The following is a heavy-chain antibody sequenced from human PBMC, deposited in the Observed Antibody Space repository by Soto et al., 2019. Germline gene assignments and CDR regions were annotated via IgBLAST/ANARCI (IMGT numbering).Heavy chain of an antibody. Sequence: QVQLQEAGPGLVKPSQTLSLTCIVSGGSISSGNHFWSWIRQPPGKGLEWIGYIFYSGTAYYNSSLKSRVSISVDTSKNQFSLKLSSVTAADTAMYYCVREVITPVHQGADDAFDVWGQGTMVTVSS. CDR2: IFYSGTA. D-gene: IGHD2-21*01. CDR3: VREVITPVHQGADDAFDV. CDR1: GGSISSGNHF. J-gene: IGHJ3*01. V-gene: IGHV4-30-4*01.